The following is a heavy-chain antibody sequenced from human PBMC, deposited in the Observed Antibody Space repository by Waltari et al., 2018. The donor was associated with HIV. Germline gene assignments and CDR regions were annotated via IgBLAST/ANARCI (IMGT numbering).Heavy chain of an antibody. J-gene: IGHJ5*02. CDR3: ARDSRGSTWSLNWFDP. CDR2: ISSSGNFK. V-gene: IGHV3-21*02. Sequence: EVQLVESGGGPVKPGESLSLSCVTSGFIFNTFSMHWVRQAPGKGPEWVSSISSSGNFKHYADSVKGRFTISRDNAENSLYLQMNGLRAEDTAIYYCARDSRGSTWSLNWFDPWGQGTLVTVSS. D-gene: IGHD6-6*01. CDR1: GFIFNTFS.